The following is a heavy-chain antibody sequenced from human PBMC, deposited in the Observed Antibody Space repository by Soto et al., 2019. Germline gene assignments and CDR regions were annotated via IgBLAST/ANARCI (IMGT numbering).Heavy chain of an antibody. Sequence: SETLSLTCTVSGDSIRSYCWSWIRQPPGKGLEWIGYIYYSGYTSYNPSLKSRVTISVDTSKNQFSLKLNSVTAADTAVYYCARCFSGNYPSRTEEQYYFDSWGQGTLITVSS. CDR1: GDSIRSYC. J-gene: IGHJ4*02. CDR2: IYYSGYT. CDR3: ARCFSGNYPSRTEEQYYFDS. D-gene: IGHD1-26*01. V-gene: IGHV4-59*01.